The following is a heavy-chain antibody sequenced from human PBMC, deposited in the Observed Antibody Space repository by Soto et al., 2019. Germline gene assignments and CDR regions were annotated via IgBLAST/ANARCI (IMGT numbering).Heavy chain of an antibody. J-gene: IGHJ6*03. CDR2: IKSKTDGGTT. Sequence: NPGGSLRLSCAASGFTFSNAWMSWVRQAPGKGLEWVGRIKSKTDGGTTDYAAPVKGRFTISRDDSKNTLYLQMNSLKTEDTAVYYCTTEITMVRGGYYYYMDVWGKGTTVTVSS. CDR3: TTEITMVRGGYYYYMDV. CDR1: GFTFSNAW. V-gene: IGHV3-15*01. D-gene: IGHD3-10*01.